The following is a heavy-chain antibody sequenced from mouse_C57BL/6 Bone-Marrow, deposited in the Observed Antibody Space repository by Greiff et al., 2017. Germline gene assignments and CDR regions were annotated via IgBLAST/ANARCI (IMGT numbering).Heavy chain of an antibody. V-gene: IGHV5-6*02. CDR2: ISSGGSYT. CDR1: GFTFSSYG. CDR3: ARRPYYGSSPPYDS. Sequence: EVKVVESGGDLVKPGGSLKLSCAASGFTFSSYGMSWVRQTPDKRLEWVATISSGGSYTYYPDSVKGRFTISRDTAKNTLYLQISSMKSEETAMYYCARRPYYGSSPPYDSGGQGTTLTVSS. J-gene: IGHJ2*01. D-gene: IGHD1-1*01.